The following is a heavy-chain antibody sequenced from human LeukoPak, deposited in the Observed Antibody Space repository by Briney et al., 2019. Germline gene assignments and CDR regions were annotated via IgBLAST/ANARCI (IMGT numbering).Heavy chain of an antibody. J-gene: IGHJ3*01. V-gene: IGHV4-38-2*02. CDR3: ARTHYCNEGEPCGAFDV. CDR2: IYYSWTT. Sequence: SETLSLTCSISGSSITRHYYWGLIRQPPGKWLEWIASIYYSWTTYYNPSLRSRFSILLDTSKNQFSLEMTSMTAADKAVYYCARTHYCNEGEPCGAFDVWGQGTMVTVSS. D-gene: IGHD2/OR15-2a*01. CDR1: GSSITRHYY.